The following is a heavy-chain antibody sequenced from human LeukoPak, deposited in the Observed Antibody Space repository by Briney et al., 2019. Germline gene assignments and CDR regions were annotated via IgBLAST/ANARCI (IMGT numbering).Heavy chain of an antibody. J-gene: IGHJ4*02. CDR1: GFTFSSYV. D-gene: IGHD6-19*01. CDR2: ISSSGGST. CDR3: AKSDSGWYPPDY. Sequence: GGSLRLSCEASGFTFSSYVMNWVRQAPGKGLEWVSAISSSGGSTYYADSVKGRFTISRDNSKNTLYLQMNSLRAEDTAVYYCAKSDSGWYPPDYWGQGTLVTVSS. V-gene: IGHV3-23*01.